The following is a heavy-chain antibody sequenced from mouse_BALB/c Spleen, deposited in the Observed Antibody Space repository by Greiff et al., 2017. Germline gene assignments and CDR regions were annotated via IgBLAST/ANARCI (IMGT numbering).Heavy chain of an antibody. CDR3: ARGPIYGNYGFAY. CDR2: ISSGGST. D-gene: IGHD2-1*01. CDR1: GFTFSSYA. J-gene: IGHJ3*01. V-gene: IGHV5-6-5*01. Sequence: EVQLVESGGGLVKPGGSLKLSCAASGFTFSSYAMSWVRQTPEKRLEWVASISSGGSTYYPDSVKGRFTISRDNARNILYLQMSSLRSEDTAMYYCARGPIYGNYGFAYWGQGTLVTVSA.